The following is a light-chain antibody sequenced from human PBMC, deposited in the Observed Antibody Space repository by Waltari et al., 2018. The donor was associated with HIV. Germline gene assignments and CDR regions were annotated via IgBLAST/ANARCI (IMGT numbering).Light chain of an antibody. V-gene: IGKV1-5*03. CDR3: QQYNSYPWT. Sequence: DIQMTQSPSTLSASVGDRVTITCRASQSISSWLAWYQQKPGKAPKLLSYKASSLESGVPSRFSGRGSGTDFTLTISSLQADDFATYYCQQYNSYPWTFGQGTKVEIK. J-gene: IGKJ1*01. CDR2: KAS. CDR1: QSISSW.